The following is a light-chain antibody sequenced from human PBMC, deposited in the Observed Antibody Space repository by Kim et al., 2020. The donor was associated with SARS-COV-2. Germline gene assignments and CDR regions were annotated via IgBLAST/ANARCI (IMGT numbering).Light chain of an antibody. CDR2: EVT. CDR3: CSYAGSRTVYV. V-gene: IGLV2-23*02. J-gene: IGLJ1*01. Sequence: QSITISCTGTSSDVGRYNLVSWYQQHPGKAPKLMIYEVTKRPSGVSNRFSGSKSDNTASLTISGLQAEDEADYYCCSYAGSRTVYVFGTGTKVTVL. CDR1: SSDVGRYNL.